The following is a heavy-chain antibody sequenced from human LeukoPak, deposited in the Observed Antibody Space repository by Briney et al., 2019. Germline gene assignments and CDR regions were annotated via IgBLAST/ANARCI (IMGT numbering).Heavy chain of an antibody. D-gene: IGHD5-24*01. CDR1: GGTFSSYA. CDR3: ARGAVATISEMDY. V-gene: IGHV1-69*05. J-gene: IGHJ4*02. Sequence: GASVKVSCKASGGTFSSYAISWVRQAPGQGLEWMGRIIPIFGTANYAQKFQGRVTITTDESTSTAYMELSSLRSEDTAVYYCARGAVATISEMDYWGQGTLVTVSS. CDR2: IIPIFGTA.